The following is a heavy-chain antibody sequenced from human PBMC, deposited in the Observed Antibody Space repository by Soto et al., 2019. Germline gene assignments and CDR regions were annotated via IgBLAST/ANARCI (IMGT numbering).Heavy chain of an antibody. J-gene: IGHJ4*02. CDR1: GYTFTSYG. V-gene: IGHV1-18*01. CDR2: ISAYNGNT. D-gene: IGHD3-10*02. Sequence: QVQLVQSGAEVKKPGASVKVSCKASGYTFTSYGISWVRQAPGQGLDWMGWISAYNGNTNYAQKLQGRVTMTTDTSTSTAYMELRSLRSDDTAVYYCSRGPPSNHVRGVIAYWGQGTLVTFSS. CDR3: SRGPPSNHVRGVIAY.